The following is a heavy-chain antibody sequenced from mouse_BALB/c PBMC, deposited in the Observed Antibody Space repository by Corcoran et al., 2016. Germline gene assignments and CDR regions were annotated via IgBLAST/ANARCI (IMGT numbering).Heavy chain of an antibody. CDR2: INTYTGEP. V-gene: IGHV9-1*02. CDR1: WYTFTNSG. CDR3: ARGSSGYDY. J-gene: IGHJ2*01. D-gene: IGHD3-1*01. Sequence: QIERVQYGPELKKPGETVKISCKASWYTFTNSGMNWVKQAPGKGLKWMGWINTYTGEPTYADDFKGRFAFSLETSASTAYLQINNLKNEDMATYFCARGSSGYDYWGQGTTLTVSS.